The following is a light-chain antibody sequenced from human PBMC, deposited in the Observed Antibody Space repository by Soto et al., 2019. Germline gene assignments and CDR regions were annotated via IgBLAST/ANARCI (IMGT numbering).Light chain of an antibody. J-gene: IGLJ3*02. CDR2: EVT. V-gene: IGLV2-8*01. CDR3: GTWDSSLSAGV. Sequence: QSVLTQPPSASGSPGQSVTISCTGTSSDVGGYDYVSWYQQRPGKAPKLLIHEVTKRPSGVPDRFSGSKSGNTASLTVSGLQAEDEADYYCGTWDSSLSAGVFGGGTKLTVL. CDR1: SSDVGGYDY.